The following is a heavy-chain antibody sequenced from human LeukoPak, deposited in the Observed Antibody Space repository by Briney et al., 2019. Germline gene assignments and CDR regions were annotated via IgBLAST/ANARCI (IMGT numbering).Heavy chain of an antibody. CDR3: ANNVVVAAKVDY. CDR2: INWNGGST. D-gene: IGHD2-15*01. Sequence: GGSLRLSCAASGFTFDDYGMSWVRQAPGKGLEWVSGINWNGGSTGYADSVKGRFTISRDNAKNSLYLQMNSLRAEDTAVYYCANNVVVAAKVDYWGQGTLVTVSS. CDR1: GFTFDDYG. J-gene: IGHJ4*02. V-gene: IGHV3-20*04.